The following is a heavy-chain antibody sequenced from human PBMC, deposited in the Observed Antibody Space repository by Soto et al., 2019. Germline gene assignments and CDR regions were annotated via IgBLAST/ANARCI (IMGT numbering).Heavy chain of an antibody. V-gene: IGHV4-31*03. Sequence: QVQLQESGPGLVKPSQTLSLTCTVSGGSISSGGYYWSWIRQHPGKGLEWIGYIYYSGSTYYNPSLKSRVTISVDTSKNQFSLKLSSVTAADTTVYYCARVGYYYGSGSYYSPYNWFDPWGQGTLVTVSS. CDR1: GGSISSGGYY. CDR3: ARVGYYYGSGSYYSPYNWFDP. J-gene: IGHJ5*02. CDR2: IYYSGST. D-gene: IGHD3-10*01.